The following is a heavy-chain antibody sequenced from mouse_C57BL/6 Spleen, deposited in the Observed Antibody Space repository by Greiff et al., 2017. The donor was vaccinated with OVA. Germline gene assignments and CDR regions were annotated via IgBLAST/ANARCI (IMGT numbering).Heavy chain of an antibody. CDR3: ARSLTGPFDY. CDR2: ISDGGSYT. Sequence: EVQVVESGGGLVKPGGSLKLSCAASGFTFSSYAMSWVRQTPEKRLEWVATISDGGSYTYYPDNVKGRFTISRDNAKNNLYLQMSHLKSEDTAMYYCARSLTGPFDYWGQGTTLTVSS. V-gene: IGHV5-4*01. D-gene: IGHD4-1*01. J-gene: IGHJ2*01. CDR1: GFTFSSYA.